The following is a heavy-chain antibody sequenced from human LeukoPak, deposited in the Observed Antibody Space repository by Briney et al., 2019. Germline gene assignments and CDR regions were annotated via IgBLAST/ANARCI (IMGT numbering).Heavy chain of an antibody. J-gene: IGHJ3*02. Sequence: SETLSLTCTVSGGSISSSSYYWGWIRQPPGKGLEWIGSIYYSGSTYYNPSLKSRVTISVDTSKNQFSLKLSSVTAADTAVYYCARDGEYSSGYYLTGAFDIWGQGTMVTVSS. D-gene: IGHD3-22*01. CDR2: IYYSGST. CDR3: ARDGEYSSGYYLTGAFDI. V-gene: IGHV4-39*02. CDR1: GGSISSSSYY.